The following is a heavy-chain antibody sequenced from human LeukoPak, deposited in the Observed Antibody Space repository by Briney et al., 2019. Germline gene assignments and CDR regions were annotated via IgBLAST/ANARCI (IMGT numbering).Heavy chain of an antibody. Sequence: GRSLRLSCAASGFTFSSNAMSWVRQAPGKGLEWVSVISGSGGSTFYADSVKGRFTISRDNSKNTLYLQMNSLRAEDTAVYYCAKSPVYYYGSGSYSNFDYWGQGTLVTVSS. CDR1: GFTFSSNA. V-gene: IGHV3-23*01. D-gene: IGHD3-10*01. J-gene: IGHJ4*02. CDR2: ISGSGGST. CDR3: AKSPVYYYGSGSYSNFDY.